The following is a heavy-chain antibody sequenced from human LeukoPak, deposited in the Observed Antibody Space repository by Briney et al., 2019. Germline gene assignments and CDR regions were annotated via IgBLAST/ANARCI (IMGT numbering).Heavy chain of an antibody. CDR3: ATDSPGYYYYGMDG. CDR1: GYTLTQLS. CDR2: FDPEDGET. J-gene: IGHJ6*02. Sequence: ASVKVSCKVSGYTLTQLSMHWVRQAPGKGHEWRGGFDPEDGETIYAQKFQGRVTMTEDTSTDTAYMELSSLRSEDTAVYYCATDSPGYYYYGMDGWGQGTTGTVS. V-gene: IGHV1-24*01.